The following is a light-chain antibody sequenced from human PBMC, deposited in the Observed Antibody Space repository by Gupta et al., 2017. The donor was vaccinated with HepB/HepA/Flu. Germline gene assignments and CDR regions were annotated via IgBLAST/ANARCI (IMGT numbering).Light chain of an antibody. J-gene: IGLJ2*01. CDR3: QAWDSSTAV. Sequence: SYELPQPPSVSVSPGQTDSITCSGDKLGDKYACWYQQKPGQSPVLVIYQDSKRPSGIPERFSGSNSGNTATLTISGTQAMDEADYYCQAWDSSTAVFGGGTKLTVL. V-gene: IGLV3-1*01. CDR2: QDS. CDR1: KLGDKY.